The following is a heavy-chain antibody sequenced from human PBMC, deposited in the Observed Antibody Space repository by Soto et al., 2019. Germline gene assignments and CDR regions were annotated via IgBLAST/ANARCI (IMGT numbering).Heavy chain of an antibody. V-gene: IGHV1-69*13. CDR2: IIPIFGTA. D-gene: IGHD3-10*01. Sequence: SVKVSCKASGGTFSSYAISWVRQAPGQGLEWMGGIIPIFGTANYAQKFQGRVTITADESTSTAYMELSSRRSEDTAVYYCASRASYYGFFDYWGQGTLVTVSS. J-gene: IGHJ4*02. CDR1: GGTFSSYA. CDR3: ASRASYYGFFDY.